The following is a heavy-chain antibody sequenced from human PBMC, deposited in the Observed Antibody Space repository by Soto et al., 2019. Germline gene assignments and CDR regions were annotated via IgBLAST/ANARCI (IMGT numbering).Heavy chain of an antibody. V-gene: IGHV4-39*01. J-gene: IGHJ6*02. CDR1: GGSISSNSYY. D-gene: IGHD2-21*01. Sequence: TLSLTCTVSGGSISSNSYYWGWIRQPPGKGLEWIGSIYYSGSAYYNPSLKSRVTMSVDTSKNQLSLKLSSVTAADTAVYYCARHIRGNSCMDVWGQGTTVNVSS. CDR3: ARHIRGNSCMDV. CDR2: IYYSGSA.